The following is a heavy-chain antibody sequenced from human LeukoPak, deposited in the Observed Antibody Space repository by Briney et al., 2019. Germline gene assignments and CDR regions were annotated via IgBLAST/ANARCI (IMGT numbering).Heavy chain of an antibody. J-gene: IGHJ4*02. CDR3: ARDIGAAAAPPSYFDY. CDR2: IYYSGST. CDR1: GGSISSSSYY. D-gene: IGHD6-13*01. V-gene: IGHV4-39*07. Sequence: SETLSLTCTVSGGSISSSSYYWGWIRQPPGKGLEWIGSIYYSGSTYYNPSLKGRVTISVDTSKNQFSLKLSSVTAADTAVYYCARDIGAAAAPPSYFDYWGQGTLVTVSS.